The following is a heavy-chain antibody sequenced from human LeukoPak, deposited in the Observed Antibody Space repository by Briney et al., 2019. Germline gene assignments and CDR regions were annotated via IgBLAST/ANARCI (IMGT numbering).Heavy chain of an antibody. CDR1: GFTFSDYY. CDR2: FASSGTTM. Sequence: GGSLRLSFAASGFTFSDYYMTWIRQAPGKGLAWVSHFASSGTTMDYTDSVKGRFTIFRDNAKNSLYLQMNSLRVEDTAVYYCARDRLYSDFWSNYPDAFDIWGQGTLVTVSS. J-gene: IGHJ3*02. V-gene: IGHV3-11*04. D-gene: IGHD3/OR15-3a*01. CDR3: ARDRLYSDFWSNYPDAFDI.